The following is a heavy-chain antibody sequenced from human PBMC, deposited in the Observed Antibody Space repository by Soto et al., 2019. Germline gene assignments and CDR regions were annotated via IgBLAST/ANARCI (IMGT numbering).Heavy chain of an antibody. CDR3: ARDPPPESDDYYYFYMDV. Sequence: QVQLVESGGGVVQPGRSLRLSCAASGYIFSHYGMHWVRQAPGKGLEWVANIWYDGNSKFYADSVKGRCTISRDDSKNKGYLQMSSLRAEDTAVYYCARDPPPESDDYYYFYMDVWGKGTTVTVSS. CDR2: IWYDGNSK. J-gene: IGHJ6*03. CDR1: GYIFSHYG. V-gene: IGHV3-33*01.